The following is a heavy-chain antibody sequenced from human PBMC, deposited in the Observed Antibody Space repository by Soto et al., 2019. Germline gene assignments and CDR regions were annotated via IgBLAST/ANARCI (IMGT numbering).Heavy chain of an antibody. V-gene: IGHV1-8*01. CDR2: VSPENRNA. Sequence: ASVKVSCKTSGYTFTEYDLNWVRQAPGQGLEYMGWVSPENRNAGYAPQFRGRVSMTTDTSISTAYLELTNLTYEDTAVYYCEVTTGFWGQGTLVTVSS. CDR3: EVTTGF. J-gene: IGHJ4*02. D-gene: IGHD1-1*01. CDR1: GYTFTEYD.